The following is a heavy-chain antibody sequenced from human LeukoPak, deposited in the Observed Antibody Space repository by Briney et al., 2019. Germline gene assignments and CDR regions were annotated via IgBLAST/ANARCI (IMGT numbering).Heavy chain of an antibody. J-gene: IGHJ4*02. CDR1: GFTFDDYA. Sequence: PGGSLRLSCAASGFTFDDYAMHWVRQAPGKGLEWVSGISWNSGSIGYADSVKGRFTISRDNAKNSLYLQMISLRAEDMALYYCAKDRSYGCGIDYWGQGTLVTVSS. D-gene: IGHD5-18*01. V-gene: IGHV3-9*03. CDR3: AKDRSYGCGIDY. CDR2: ISWNSGSI.